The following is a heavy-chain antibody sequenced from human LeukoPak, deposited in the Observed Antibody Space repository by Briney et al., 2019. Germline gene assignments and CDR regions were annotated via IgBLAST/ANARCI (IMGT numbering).Heavy chain of an antibody. V-gene: IGHV3-74*01. CDR1: GCTFSRDW. CDR3: ARDQIPSSSGWFRWYFDL. D-gene: IGHD6-19*01. CDR2: ISPDGSDT. J-gene: IGHJ2*01. Sequence: GESLRLSYAAAGCTFSRDWVQWVGEAPGREMVWVSRISPDGSDTNYADSVKGRFTISRDNAKNTLYLQMNSLRAEDTAVYYCARDQIPSSSGWFRWYFDLWGRGTLVTVSS.